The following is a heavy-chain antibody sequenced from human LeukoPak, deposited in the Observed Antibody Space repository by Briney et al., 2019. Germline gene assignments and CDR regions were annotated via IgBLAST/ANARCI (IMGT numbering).Heavy chain of an antibody. J-gene: IGHJ4*02. CDR3: ASGGTLFDY. D-gene: IGHD1-1*01. Sequence: GGSLRLSCAASEFTFSTYEMNWVRQPPGKGLEWVSYITSSGSTIYYADSVKGRFTISRDNAKNSLYLQMSSLRAEDTAVYYCASGGTLFDYWGQGTLVTVSS. CDR2: ITSSGSTI. CDR1: EFTFSTYE. V-gene: IGHV3-48*03.